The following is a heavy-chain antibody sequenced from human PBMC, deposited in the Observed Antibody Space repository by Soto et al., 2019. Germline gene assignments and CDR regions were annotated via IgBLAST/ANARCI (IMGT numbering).Heavy chain of an antibody. Sequence: GGSLRLSCAASGFTFSSYAMSWVRQAPGKGLEWVSAISGSGGSTYYADSVKGRFTISRDNSKNTLYLQMNSLRAEDTAVYYCAKTHDIFTGYPYYFDYWGQGTLVTVSS. CDR2: ISGSGGST. D-gene: IGHD3-9*01. V-gene: IGHV3-23*01. CDR1: GFTFSSYA. J-gene: IGHJ4*02. CDR3: AKTHDIFTGYPYYFDY.